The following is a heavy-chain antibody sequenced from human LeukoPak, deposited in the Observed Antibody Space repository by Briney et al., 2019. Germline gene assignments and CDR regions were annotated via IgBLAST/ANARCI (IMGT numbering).Heavy chain of an antibody. CDR3: VRHMLVVAAAAISPFDH. J-gene: IGHJ4*02. D-gene: IGHD2-2*02. CDR1: GDSINRNSYY. V-gene: IGHV4-39*01. CDR2: IYNGATT. Sequence: SETLSLTCTVSGDSINRNSYYWGWIRHPPGRGLEWLGGIYNGATTFYNPSLKSRVTVSEETSKNQFSLKLTSVTAADTAVYYCVRHMLVVAAAAISPFDHWGQGILVSVSS.